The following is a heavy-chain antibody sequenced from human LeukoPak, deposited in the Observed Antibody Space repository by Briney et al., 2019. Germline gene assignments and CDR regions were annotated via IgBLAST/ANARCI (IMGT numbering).Heavy chain of an antibody. V-gene: IGHV4-39*01. CDR1: SDSISSTYYY. Sequence: SETLSLTCTVSSDSISSTYYYWGWIRQSPDKGLEWIGTFHYSGSNYYNPSLKSRITLSVDTSKNQFSLSLISVTAADTAVYFCARQATFGYAYAYYFDHWGQGTLVTVSS. CDR2: FHYSGSN. CDR3: ARQATFGYAYAYYFDH. J-gene: IGHJ4*02. D-gene: IGHD3-16*01.